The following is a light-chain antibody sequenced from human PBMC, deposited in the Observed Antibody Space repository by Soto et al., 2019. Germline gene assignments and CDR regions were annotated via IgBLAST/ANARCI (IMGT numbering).Light chain of an antibody. J-gene: IGKJ4*01. CDR3: QQRNRWPPVT. V-gene: IGKV3-11*01. Sequence: ESVLTQSPATLSLSPGERATLSCRASPSVNNSLAWYQHKPGQAPRLLIYDAFNRATGVPTRFSGSGSGTDFTLTISSLEPEDFAVYYCQQRNRWPPVTFGGGTKVDIK. CDR1: PSVNNS. CDR2: DAF.